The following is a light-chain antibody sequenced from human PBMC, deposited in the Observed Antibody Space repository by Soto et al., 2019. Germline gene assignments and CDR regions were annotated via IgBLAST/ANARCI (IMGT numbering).Light chain of an antibody. Sequence: EIVLTQSPATLSLSPGERATLSCRASQSVSSYLAWYQQKPGQAPRLLIYESSNRATGIPARFSGSGSGTDFTLTISSLEPEDSAVYYCQQRRDWPITFGQGTRLEIK. CDR2: ESS. CDR3: QQRRDWPIT. CDR1: QSVSSY. J-gene: IGKJ5*01. V-gene: IGKV3-11*01.